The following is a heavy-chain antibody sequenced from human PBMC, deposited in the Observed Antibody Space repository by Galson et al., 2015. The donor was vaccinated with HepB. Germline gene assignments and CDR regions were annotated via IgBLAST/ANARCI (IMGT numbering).Heavy chain of an antibody. V-gene: IGHV3-30-3*01. D-gene: IGHD1-26*01. CDR2: ISYDGSNK. CDR3: ARVLVGEWELPFDY. CDR1: GFTFSSYA. Sequence: SLRLSCAASGFTFSSYAMHWVRQAPGKGLEWVAVISYDGSNKYYADSVKGRFTISRDNSKNTLYLQMNSLRAEDTAVYYCARVLVGEWELPFDYWGQGTLVTVSS. J-gene: IGHJ4*02.